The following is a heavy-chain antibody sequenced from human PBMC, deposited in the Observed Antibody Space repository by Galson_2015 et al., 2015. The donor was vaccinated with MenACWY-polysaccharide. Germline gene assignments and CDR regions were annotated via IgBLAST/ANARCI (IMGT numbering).Heavy chain of an antibody. Sequence: ATLSLTCTVSGGSISSYYWNWIRPPPGKGLEWVRYINYSGSTNHNPSLKSRVTMSVDTSKNQFSLNLTSVTDEDTAVYYCARAIAVAGQRRDFDLWGRGTLVTVSS. D-gene: IGHD6-19*01. CDR1: GGSISSYY. J-gene: IGHJ2*01. CDR2: INYSGST. V-gene: IGHV4-59*01. CDR3: ARAIAVAGQRRDFDL.